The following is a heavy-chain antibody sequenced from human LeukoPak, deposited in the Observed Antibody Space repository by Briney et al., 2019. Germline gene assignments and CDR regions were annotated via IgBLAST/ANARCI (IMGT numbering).Heavy chain of an antibody. CDR1: GGSFSGYY. CDR2: INHSGST. D-gene: IGHD4-17*01. CDR3: ARHDYGDALFDY. V-gene: IGHV4-34*01. J-gene: IGHJ4*02. Sequence: SETLSLTCAVYGGSFSGYYWSWIRQPPGKGLEWIGEINHSGSTNYNPSLKSRVTISVDTSKNQFSLKLSSVTAADTAVYYCARHDYGDALFDYWGQGTLVTVSS.